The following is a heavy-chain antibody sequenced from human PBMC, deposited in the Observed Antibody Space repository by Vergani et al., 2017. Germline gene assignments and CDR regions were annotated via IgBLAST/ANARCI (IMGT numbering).Heavy chain of an antibody. V-gene: IGHV4-34*01. D-gene: IGHD3-10*01. Sequence: QVQLQQWGAGLLKPSETLSLTCAVYGGSFSVYYWSWIRQPPGKGLEWIGEINHSGSTNYNPSLKSRVTISVDTSKNQFSLKLSSVTAADTAVYYCARVVGPYYFDYWGQGTLVTVSS. CDR1: GGSFSVYY. CDR2: INHSGST. J-gene: IGHJ4*02. CDR3: ARVVGPYYFDY.